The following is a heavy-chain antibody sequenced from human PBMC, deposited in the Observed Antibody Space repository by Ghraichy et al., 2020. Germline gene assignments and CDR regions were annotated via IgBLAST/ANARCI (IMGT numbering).Heavy chain of an antibody. J-gene: IGHJ4*02. V-gene: IGHV4-34*01. CDR1: GGSFSGYY. D-gene: IGHD1-26*01. CDR3: ARGQGPCSGRYPRMIDY. Sequence: SETLSLTCAVYGGSFSGYYWSWIRQRPGKGLEWIGEINHSGSTNYNPSLKSRVTISVDTSKNQFSLKLSSVTAADTAVYYCARGQGPCSGRYPRMIDYWGQGTLVTVSS. CDR2: INHSGST.